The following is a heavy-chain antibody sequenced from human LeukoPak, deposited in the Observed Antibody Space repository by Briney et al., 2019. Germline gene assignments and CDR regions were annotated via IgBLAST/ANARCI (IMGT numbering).Heavy chain of an antibody. V-gene: IGHV4-4*02. CDR3: ARDGRNYYGSGSSAFDI. CDR1: GGSISSSNW. J-gene: IGHJ3*02. Sequence: SGTLSLTCAVSGGSISSSNWWSWVRQPPGKGLEWIGEIYHSGSTNYNPSLESRVTISVDKSKNQFSLKLSSVTAADTAVYYCARDGRNYYGSGSSAFDIWGQGTMVTVSS. CDR2: IYHSGST. D-gene: IGHD3-10*01.